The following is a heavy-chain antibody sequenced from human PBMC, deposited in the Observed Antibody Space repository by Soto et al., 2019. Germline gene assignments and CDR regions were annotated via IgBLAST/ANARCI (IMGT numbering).Heavy chain of an antibody. CDR2: IYHTGTT. J-gene: IGHJ4*02. CDR3: ARTDSVGYYPY. Sequence: SETLSLTCAVSGDSISRGYHWAWIRQSPGKGLEWVASIYHTGTTYYNPSLTSRVTISVDTSKNQFYLRLSSVTAADSAAYYCARTDSVGYYPYFGQGKQVTVSS. CDR1: GDSISRGYH. V-gene: IGHV4-38-2*01. D-gene: IGHD3-22*01.